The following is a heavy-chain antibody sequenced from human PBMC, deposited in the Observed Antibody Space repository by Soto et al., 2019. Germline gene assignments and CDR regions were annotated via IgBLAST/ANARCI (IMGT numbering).Heavy chain of an antibody. D-gene: IGHD2-21*01. J-gene: IGHJ3*02. CDR1: GYTFTSYA. CDR3: ARIRSGLHIPEDAFDI. CDR2: INAGNGNT. Sequence: QVQLVQSGAEVKKPGASVKVSCKASGYTFTSYAMHWVRQAPGQRLEWMGWINAGNGNTKYSQKFQGRVTITRDTSASTAYMELSSLRSDDTAVNYCARIRSGLHIPEDAFDIWGQGTMVTVSS. V-gene: IGHV1-3*01.